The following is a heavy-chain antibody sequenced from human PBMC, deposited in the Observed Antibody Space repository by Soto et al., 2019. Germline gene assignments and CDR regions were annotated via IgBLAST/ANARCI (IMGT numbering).Heavy chain of an antibody. Sequence: EVQLLESGGGLAQPGGSLRLSCAASGFTFSSSDMSWVRQAPGKGLEWVSSITRTGDSTHYADSVKGRFTISRDNSKNTLHLQKNNLGAGDPAVFFWGKGGGGDHGYWGQGTLVAVSS. CDR1: GFTFSSSD. V-gene: IGHV3-23*01. CDR2: ITRTGDST. J-gene: IGHJ4*02. D-gene: IGHD2-21*02. CDR3: GKGGGGDHGY.